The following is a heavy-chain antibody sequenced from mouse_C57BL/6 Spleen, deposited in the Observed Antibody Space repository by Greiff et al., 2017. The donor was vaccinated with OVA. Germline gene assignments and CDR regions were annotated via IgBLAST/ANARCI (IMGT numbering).Heavy chain of an antibody. CDR3: AIELLWMYSGV. CDR2: IHPSDSDT. J-gene: IGHJ1*03. V-gene: IGHV1-74*01. Sequence: QVHVKQPGAELVKPGASVKVSCKASGYTFTSYWMHWVKQRPGQGLEWIGRIHPSDSDTNYNQKFKGKATLTVDKSSTTAQVQVSRLRSEESAIYYCAIELLWMYSGVWGTGTTVTVSS. D-gene: IGHD2-1*01. CDR1: GYTFTSYW.